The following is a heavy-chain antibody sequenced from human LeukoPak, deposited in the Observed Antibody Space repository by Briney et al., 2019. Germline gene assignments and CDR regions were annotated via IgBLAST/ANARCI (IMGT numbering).Heavy chain of an antibody. J-gene: IGHJ3*02. Sequence: SVKVSCKASGYTFTSYGISWVRQAPGQGLEWMGGIIPIFGTANYAQKFQGRVTITTDESTSTAYMELSSLRSEDTAVYYCAREGYRDRRAFDIWGQGTMVTVSS. D-gene: IGHD6-13*01. CDR2: IIPIFGTA. CDR3: AREGYRDRRAFDI. V-gene: IGHV1-69*05. CDR1: GYTFTSYG.